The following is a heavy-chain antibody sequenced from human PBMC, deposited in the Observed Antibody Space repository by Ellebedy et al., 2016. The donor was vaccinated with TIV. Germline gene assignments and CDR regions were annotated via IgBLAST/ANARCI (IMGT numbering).Heavy chain of an antibody. V-gene: IGHV3-23*01. CDR1: GFTFSSYA. CDR2: ISGSGGST. Sequence: PGGSLRLSCAASGFTFSSYAMSWVRQAPGKGLEWVSAISGSGGSTYYAASVKGRFTISRDNSKNTLYLQMSSLRAEETTVYYCAKDLLAVRGYYFDYWGQGTLVTVSS. J-gene: IGHJ4*02. CDR3: AKDLLAVRGYYFDY. D-gene: IGHD6-6*01.